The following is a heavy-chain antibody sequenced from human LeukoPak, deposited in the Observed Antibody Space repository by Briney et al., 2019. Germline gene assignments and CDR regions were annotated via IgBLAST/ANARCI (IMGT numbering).Heavy chain of an antibody. CDR1: GGSISSGSYY. CDR2: IYTSGST. CDR3: ARSLGVTITQYGMDV. Sequence: SETLSLTCTVSGGSISSGSYYWSWIRQPAGKGLEWIGRIYTSGSTNYNSSLKSRVTISVDTSKNQFSLKLSSVTAADTAVYYCARSLGVTITQYGMDVWGQGTTVTVSS. J-gene: IGHJ6*02. D-gene: IGHD5-12*01. V-gene: IGHV4-61*02.